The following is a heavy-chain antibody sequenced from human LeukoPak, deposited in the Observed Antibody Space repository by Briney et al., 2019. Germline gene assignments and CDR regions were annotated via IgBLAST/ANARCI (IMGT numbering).Heavy chain of an antibody. V-gene: IGHV1-18*01. J-gene: IGHJ4*02. CDR3: ARDHFYCSSTHCYGETIDF. CDR1: GYTFTSYG. D-gene: IGHD2-2*01. Sequence: ASVKVSCKGSGYTFTSYGITWGRQAPGQGLEWMGWMSAYNGNTNYAQKLHGRVTMTTDTSTSTAYMELSSLRSDDTAVYYCARDHFYCSSTHCYGETIDFWGQGTLVTVSS. CDR2: MSAYNGNT.